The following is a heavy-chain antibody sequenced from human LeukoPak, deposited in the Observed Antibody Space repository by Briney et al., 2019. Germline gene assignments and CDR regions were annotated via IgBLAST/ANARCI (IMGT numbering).Heavy chain of an antibody. CDR2: IYYSGST. CDR3: ARELYDSSGYPGPYYYGMDV. Sequence: SETLSLTCTVSGGSISSSSYYWGWIRQPPGKGLEWIGSIYYSGSTYYNPSLKSRVTISVDTSKNQFSLKLSSVTAADTAVYHCARELYDSSGYPGPYYYGMDVWGQGTTVTVSS. D-gene: IGHD3-22*01. J-gene: IGHJ6*02. CDR1: GGSISSSSYY. V-gene: IGHV4-39*07.